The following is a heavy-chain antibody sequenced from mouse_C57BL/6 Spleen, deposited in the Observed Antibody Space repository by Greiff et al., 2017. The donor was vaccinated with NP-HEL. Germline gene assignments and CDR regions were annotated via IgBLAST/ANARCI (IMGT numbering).Heavy chain of an antibody. D-gene: IGHD1-1*01. J-gene: IGHJ2*01. CDR3: ARRHYYGSSYLYYFDY. Sequence: VQLQQSDAELVKPGASVKISCKVSGYTFTDHTIHWMKQRPEQGLEWIGYIYPRDGSTKYNEKFKGKATLTADKSSSTAYMQLNSLTSEDSAVYFCARRHYYGSSYLYYFDYWGQGTTLTVSS. CDR2: IYPRDGST. CDR1: GYTFTDHT. V-gene: IGHV1-78*01.